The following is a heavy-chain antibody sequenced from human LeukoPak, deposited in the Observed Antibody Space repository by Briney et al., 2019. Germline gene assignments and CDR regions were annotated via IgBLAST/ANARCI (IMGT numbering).Heavy chain of an antibody. V-gene: IGHV3-21*01. CDR1: GFTFSSYS. J-gene: IGHJ4*02. CDR2: ISSSSSYI. Sequence: PGGSLRLSCAASGFTFSSYSMNWVRQAPGKGLEWVSSISSSSSYIYYADSVKGRFTISRDNAKNSLYLQMNSLRAEDTAVYYCARGHGATTSFDYWGQGTLVTVSS. D-gene: IGHD1-26*01. CDR3: ARGHGATTSFDY.